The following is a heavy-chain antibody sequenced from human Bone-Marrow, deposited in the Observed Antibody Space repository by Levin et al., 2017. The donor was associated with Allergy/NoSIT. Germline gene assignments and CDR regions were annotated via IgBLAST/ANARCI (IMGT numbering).Heavy chain of an antibody. D-gene: IGHD3-9*01. J-gene: IGHJ4*02. V-gene: IGHV1-18*01. Sequence: ASVKVSCKASGYTFSSYGFTWVRQVPGQGPEWMGWISSYNGRTKYAQKFQERVTMTTGTFTGTAYMELRSLRSDDTAVYYCTISRGDYFETMIDFWGQGTLVTVSS. CDR1: GYTFSSYG. CDR2: ISSYNGRT. CDR3: TISRGDYFETMIDF.